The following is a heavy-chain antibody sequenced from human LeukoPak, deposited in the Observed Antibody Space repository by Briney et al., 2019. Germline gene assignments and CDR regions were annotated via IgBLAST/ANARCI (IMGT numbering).Heavy chain of an antibody. D-gene: IGHD2-2*01. Sequence: GGSLRLSCAASGFTFSSYSMSWVRQVPGKGLEWVSVIGSGGSGGTSYADSVRGRFTMSRDDSKNTLFLQMNSLRAGDTAVYYCAKRGCDTTTCSYYFDYWGRGTLVTVSS. CDR2: IGSGGSGGT. J-gene: IGHJ4*02. CDR3: AKRGCDTTTCSYYFDY. CDR1: GFTFSSYS. V-gene: IGHV3-23*01.